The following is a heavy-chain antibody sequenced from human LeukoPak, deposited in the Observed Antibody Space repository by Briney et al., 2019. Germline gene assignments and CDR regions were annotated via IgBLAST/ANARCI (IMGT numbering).Heavy chain of an antibody. J-gene: IGHJ6*02. CDR3: ARHDSYALGSHPLDV. V-gene: IGHV4-59*08. CDR2: IYYTGST. Sequence: PSETLSLTCTVSGGSINNYYWSWVRQPPGAGLEWLAYIYYTGSTNYNPSLRSRVTISVDTSKNQFSLKVNSVTATDTAVYFCARHDSYALGSHPLDVWGQGTTVIVSS. CDR1: GGSINNYY. D-gene: IGHD3-10*01.